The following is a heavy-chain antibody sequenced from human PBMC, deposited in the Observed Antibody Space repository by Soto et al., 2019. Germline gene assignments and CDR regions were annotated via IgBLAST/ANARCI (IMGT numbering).Heavy chain of an antibody. CDR1: GYTLTELS. V-gene: IGHV1-24*01. Sequence: GASVKVSCKVSGYTLTELSMHWGRQAPGKGLEWMGGFDPEDGETIYAQKFQGRVTMTEDTSTDTAYMELSSLRYEDTAVYYCATTWGSGWYYFDYWGQGTLVTVSS. J-gene: IGHJ4*02. CDR2: FDPEDGET. CDR3: ATTWGSGWYYFDY. D-gene: IGHD6-19*01.